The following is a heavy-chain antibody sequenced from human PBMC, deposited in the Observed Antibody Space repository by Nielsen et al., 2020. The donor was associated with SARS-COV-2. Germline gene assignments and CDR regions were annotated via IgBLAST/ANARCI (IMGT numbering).Heavy chain of an antibody. V-gene: IGHV1-69*05. D-gene: IGHD1-26*01. J-gene: IGHJ5*02. CDR2: IIPIFGTA. CDR3: ARGGHSGSYYERIPWFDP. Sequence: SVKVSCKASGGTFSSYAISWVRQAPGQGLEWMGGIIPIFGTANYAQKFQGRVTMTRDTSTSTVYMELSSLRSEDTAVYYCARGGHSGSYYERIPWFDPWGQGTLVTVSS. CDR1: GGTFSSYA.